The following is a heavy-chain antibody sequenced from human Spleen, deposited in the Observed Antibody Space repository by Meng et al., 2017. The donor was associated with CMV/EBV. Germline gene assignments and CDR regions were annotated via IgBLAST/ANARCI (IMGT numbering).Heavy chain of an antibody. D-gene: IGHD6-13*01. CDR3: ARTVAAAGKKYYFDY. J-gene: IGHJ4*02. CDR2: IYHSGST. Sequence: SGGSISSSNWWSWVRQPPGKGLEWIGEIYHSGSTNYNPSLKSRVTISVDKSKNQFSLKLSSVTAADTAVYYCARTVAAAGKKYYFDYWGQGTLVTVS. CDR1: GGSISSSNW. V-gene: IGHV4-4*02.